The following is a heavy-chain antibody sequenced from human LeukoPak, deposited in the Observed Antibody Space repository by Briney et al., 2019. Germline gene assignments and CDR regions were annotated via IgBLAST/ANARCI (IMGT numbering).Heavy chain of an antibody. Sequence: SETLSLTCTVSGGSISSGSYYWSWIRQPAGKGLEWIGRIYTSGSTNYNPSLKSRVTISVDTSKNQFSLKLSSVTAADTAVYYRARGLRLDTGKGKGNGYFDQWGQGTLVTVSS. CDR2: IYTSGST. CDR3: ARGLRLDTGKGKGNGYFDQ. CDR1: GGSISSGSYY. J-gene: IGHJ4*02. D-gene: IGHD5-18*01. V-gene: IGHV4-61*02.